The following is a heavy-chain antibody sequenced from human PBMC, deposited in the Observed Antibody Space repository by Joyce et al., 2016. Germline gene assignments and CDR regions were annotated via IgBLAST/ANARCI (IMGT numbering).Heavy chain of an antibody. CDR3: ATSLPSRVGGFQFFGMDV. V-gene: IGHV4-61*01. CDR2: IYNSGTT. J-gene: IGHJ6*02. CDR1: GDSFSGTSYY. D-gene: IGHD3-10*01. Sequence: HLQESGPGLVKPSETLSLTCTISGDSFSGTSYYWSWIRQSPGKGLEWLGFIYNSGTTHYKPSRGGGRSISVGAAKKQFSLRLTSVTSADTAVYYCATSLPSRVGGFQFFGMDVWGQGTTVIVS.